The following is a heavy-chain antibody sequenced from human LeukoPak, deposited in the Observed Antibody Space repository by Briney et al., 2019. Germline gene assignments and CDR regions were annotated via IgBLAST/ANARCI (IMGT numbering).Heavy chain of an antibody. Sequence: ASVTVSCKASGYTFTGYYMHWVRQAPGQGLEWMGIINPSGGSTSYAQKFQGRVTMTRDTSTSTVYMELSSLRSEDTAVYYCARGPVAGNYYYYGMDVWGQGTTVTVSS. D-gene: IGHD6-19*01. J-gene: IGHJ6*02. CDR2: INPSGGST. CDR1: GYTFTGYY. CDR3: ARGPVAGNYYYYGMDV. V-gene: IGHV1-46*01.